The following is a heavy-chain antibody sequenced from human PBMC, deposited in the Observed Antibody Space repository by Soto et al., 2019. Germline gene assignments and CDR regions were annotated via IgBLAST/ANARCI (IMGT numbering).Heavy chain of an antibody. J-gene: IGHJ6*02. Sequence: SGPTLVNPTETLTLTCTVSGFSLSNARMGVSWTRQPPGKALEWLAHIFSNDEKSYSTSLKSRLTISKDTSKSQVVLTMTNMDPVDTATYYCARIRYSSSPNYYYYYYGMDVWGQGTTVTVS. CDR2: IFSNDEK. CDR1: GFSLSNARMG. V-gene: IGHV2-26*01. CDR3: ARIRYSSSPNYYYYYYGMDV. D-gene: IGHD6-6*01.